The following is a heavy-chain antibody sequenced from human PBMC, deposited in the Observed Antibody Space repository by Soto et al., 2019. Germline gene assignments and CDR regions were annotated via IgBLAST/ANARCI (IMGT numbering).Heavy chain of an antibody. CDR2: INHSGST. CDR3: ARGGVTMVRGASNWFDP. Sequence: SETLSLTCAVYGGSFSGYYWSWIRQPPGKGLEWIGEINHSGSTNYNPSLKSRVTISVDTSKNQFSLKLSSVTAADTAVYYCARGGVTMVRGASNWFDPWGQGTLVTVSS. V-gene: IGHV4-34*01. D-gene: IGHD3-10*01. CDR1: GGSFSGYY. J-gene: IGHJ5*02.